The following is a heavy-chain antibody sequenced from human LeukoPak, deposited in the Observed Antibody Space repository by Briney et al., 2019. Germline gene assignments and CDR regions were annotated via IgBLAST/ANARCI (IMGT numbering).Heavy chain of an antibody. CDR3: ARHEFASPFDS. V-gene: IGHV4-59*08. J-gene: IGHJ4*02. CDR2: IYYTGDS. Sequence: SETLSLTCTVSVASISGSYWSWIRRSPGKGLEWVGYIYYTGDSNSNPSLKSRVAISLDTSKNQISLNIDSVPAADPAVYYCARHEFASPFDSWGQGTLVTVSS. CDR1: VASISGSY. D-gene: IGHD2-21*01.